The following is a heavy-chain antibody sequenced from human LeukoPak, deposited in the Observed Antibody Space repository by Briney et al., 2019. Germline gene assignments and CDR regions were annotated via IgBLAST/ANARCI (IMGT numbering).Heavy chain of an antibody. J-gene: IGHJ4*02. V-gene: IGHV3-53*01. CDR2: MYSEDNK. CDR1: GFTVSSTY. D-gene: IGHD3-10*02. CDR3: ARGVLGIIPIDY. Sequence: PGGSLRLSCAASGFTVSSTYMAWVRQAPGKGLEWVSFMYSEDNKYYADSVKGRFTISRDNSKNTLYLQMNTLRADDTAVYYYARGVLGIIPIDYWGQGTLVTVSS.